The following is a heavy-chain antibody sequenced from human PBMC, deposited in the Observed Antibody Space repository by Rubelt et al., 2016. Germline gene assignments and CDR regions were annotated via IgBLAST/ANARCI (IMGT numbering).Heavy chain of an antibody. J-gene: IGHJ3*02. D-gene: IGHD6-19*01. CDR2: INHSGST. V-gene: IGHV4-34*01. CDR3: ASQSSSGWYAFDI. Sequence: VQLQQWGAGLLKPSETLSLTCAVYGGSFSGYYWSWIRQPPGKGLEWIGEINHSGSTNYNPSLKSRATISVDTSKNQFSLKLSSVTAADTAVYYCASQSSSGWYAFDIWGQGTMVTVSS. CDR1: GGSFSGYY.